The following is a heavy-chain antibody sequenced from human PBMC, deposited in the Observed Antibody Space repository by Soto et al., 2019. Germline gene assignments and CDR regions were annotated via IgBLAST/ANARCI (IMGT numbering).Heavy chain of an antibody. CDR1: GGSISSYY. J-gene: IGHJ4*02. Sequence: SETLSLTCTVSGGSISSYYWSWIRQPPGKGLEWIGYIYYSGSTNYNPSLKSRVTISVDTSKNQFSLKLSSVTAADTAVYYCARGYYDSSGYFDYWGQGTLVTVSS. CDR2: IYYSGST. D-gene: IGHD3-22*01. CDR3: ARGYYDSSGYFDY. V-gene: IGHV4-59*01.